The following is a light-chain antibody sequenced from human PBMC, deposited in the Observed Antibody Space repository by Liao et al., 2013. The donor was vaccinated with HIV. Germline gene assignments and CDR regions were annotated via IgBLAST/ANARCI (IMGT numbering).Light chain of an antibody. V-gene: IGLV3-1*01. Sequence: SYELTQPPSVSVSPGQTASITCSGDKLGDKYASWYQQKPGQSPVLVIYRDTKRPSGIPERFSGSNSGNTATLTISGTQAMDEADYYCQVWDSSDHRYVFGTGTKVTVL. CDR3: QVWDSSDHRYV. J-gene: IGLJ1*01. CDR2: RDT. CDR1: KLGDKY.